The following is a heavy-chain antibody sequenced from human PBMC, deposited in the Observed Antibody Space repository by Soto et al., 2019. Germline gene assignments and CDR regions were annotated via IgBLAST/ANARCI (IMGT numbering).Heavy chain of an antibody. CDR1: GFTFSSYA. J-gene: IGHJ6*03. V-gene: IGHV3-23*01. D-gene: IGHD3-3*01. Sequence: GGSLRLSCAASGFTFSSYAMSWVRQAPGKGLEWVSAISGSGGSTYYADSVKGRFTISRDNSKNTLYLQMNSLRAEDTAVYYCAKVVRYDFWSGYGYYYYMDVWGKGTTVTVSS. CDR2: ISGSGGST. CDR3: AKVVRYDFWSGYGYYYYMDV.